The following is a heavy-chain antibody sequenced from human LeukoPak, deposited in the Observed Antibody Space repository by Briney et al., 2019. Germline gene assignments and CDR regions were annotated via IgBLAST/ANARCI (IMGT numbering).Heavy chain of an antibody. CDR1: GFTFSSYA. V-gene: IGHV3-30-3*01. CDR3: ASDPEAYDFWSGLEYYYGMDV. Sequence: GGSLRLSCAASGFTFSSYAMHWVRQAPGKGLEWVAVISYDGSNKYYADSVKGRFTISRDNSKNTLYLQMNSLRAEDTAVYYCASDPEAYDFWSGLEYYYGMDVWGQGTTVTVSS. CDR2: ISYDGSNK. D-gene: IGHD3-3*01. J-gene: IGHJ6*02.